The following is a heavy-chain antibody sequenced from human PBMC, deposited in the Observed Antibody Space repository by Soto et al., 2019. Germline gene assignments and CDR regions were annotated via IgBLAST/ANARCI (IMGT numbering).Heavy chain of an antibody. D-gene: IGHD6-6*01. CDR2: IYPGDSDT. V-gene: IGHV5-51*01. Sequence: GESLKISCKDSGYSFTSYWIGWVRQMPGKGLEWMGIIYPGDSDTRYSPSFQGQVTISADKSISTAYLQWSSLKASDTAMYYCAASIAARPHYYYGMDVWGQGTTVTVSS. J-gene: IGHJ6*02. CDR1: GYSFTSYW. CDR3: AASIAARPHYYYGMDV.